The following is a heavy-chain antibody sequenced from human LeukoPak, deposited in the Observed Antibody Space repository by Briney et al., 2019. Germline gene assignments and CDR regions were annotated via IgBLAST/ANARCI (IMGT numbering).Heavy chain of an antibody. D-gene: IGHD6-13*01. V-gene: IGHV3-30-3*01. CDR3: ARVMSSSWYAPYYFDY. J-gene: IGHJ4*02. CDR2: ISYDGSNK. CDR1: GFTFSSYA. Sequence: GGSLRLSCAASGFTFSSYAMHWVRQAPGKGLEWVAVISYDGSNKYYADSVKGRFTISRDNSKNTLYLQMNSLRAEDTAVYYCARVMSSSWYAPYYFDYWGQGTLVTVSS.